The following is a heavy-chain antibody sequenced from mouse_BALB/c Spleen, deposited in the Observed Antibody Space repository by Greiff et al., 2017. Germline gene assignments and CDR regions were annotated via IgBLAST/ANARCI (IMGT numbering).Heavy chain of an antibody. Sequence: DVQLVESGGGLVQPGGSLKLSCAASGFTFSSYTMSWVRQTPEKRLEWVAYISNGGGSTYYPDTVKGRFTISRDNAKNTLYLQMSSLKSEDTAMYYCAKLPVSSYYFDYWGQGTTLTVSS. J-gene: IGHJ2*01. CDR2: ISNGGGST. CDR3: AKLPVSSYYFDY. V-gene: IGHV5-12-2*01. D-gene: IGHD1-1*01. CDR1: GFTFSSYT.